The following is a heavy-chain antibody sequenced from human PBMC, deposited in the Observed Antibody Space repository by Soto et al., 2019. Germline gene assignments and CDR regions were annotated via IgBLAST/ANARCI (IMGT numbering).Heavy chain of an antibody. CDR2: INPSGGST. V-gene: IGHV1-46*01. CDR1: GYTFTSYY. J-gene: IGHJ4*02. D-gene: IGHD3-3*01. CDR3: ARDHREGLEWPLYYFDY. Sequence: RASVKVSCKASGYTFTSYYMHWVRQAPGQGLEWMGIINPSGGSTSYAQKFQGRVTMTRDTSTSTVYMELSSLRSEDTAVYYCARDHREGLEWPLYYFDYWGQGTLVTVSS.